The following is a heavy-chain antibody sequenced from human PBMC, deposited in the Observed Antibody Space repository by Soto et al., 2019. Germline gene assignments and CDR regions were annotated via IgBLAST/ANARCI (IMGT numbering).Heavy chain of an antibody. CDR1: GGTFRTYA. J-gene: IGHJ6*02. V-gene: IGHV1-69*05. CDR3: XXXXXXXXXXXXXXXXXXX. CDR2: IIPIFGKV. Sequence: QVQLLQSGAEVKKPGSSVRVSCEASGGTFRTYAISWVRQAPGQGLEWMGEIIPIFGKVNYAQKFQGRVXXXXXXXXXXXXXXXXXXXXXXXXXXXXXXXXXXXXXXXXXXXXXXXXGQGTTVTVS.